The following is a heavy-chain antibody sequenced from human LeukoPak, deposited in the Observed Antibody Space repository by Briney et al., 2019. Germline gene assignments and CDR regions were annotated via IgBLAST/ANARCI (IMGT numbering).Heavy chain of an antibody. V-gene: IGHV3-9*01. CDR2: ISWNSGSI. D-gene: IGHD6-13*01. J-gene: IGHJ4*02. Sequence: GGSLRLSCAASGFTFDDYAMHWVRQAPGKGLEWVSGISWNSGSIGYADSVKGRFTISRDNAKNSLYLQMNSLRAEDTAVYYCARGIYYSIAAAAPDYWGQGTLVTVSS. CDR1: GFTFDDYA. CDR3: ARGIYYSIAAAAPDY.